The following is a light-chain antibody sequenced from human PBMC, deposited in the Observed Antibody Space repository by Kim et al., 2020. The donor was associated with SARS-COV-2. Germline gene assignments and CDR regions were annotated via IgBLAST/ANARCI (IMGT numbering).Light chain of an antibody. Sequence: QSALTQPASVSGSPGQSITNSCTGTSSDVGGYNYVSWYQQHPGKAPKLMIYDVSNRPSGVSNRFSGSKSGNTASLTISGLQAEDEADYYCSSYTSSSTLNWVFGGGTQLTVL. CDR1: SSDVGGYNY. CDR2: DVS. J-gene: IGLJ3*02. CDR3: SSYTSSSTLNWV. V-gene: IGLV2-14*03.